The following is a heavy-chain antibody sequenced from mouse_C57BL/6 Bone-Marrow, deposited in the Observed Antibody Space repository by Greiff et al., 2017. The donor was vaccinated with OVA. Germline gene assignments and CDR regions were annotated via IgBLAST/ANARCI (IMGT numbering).Heavy chain of an antibody. CDR2: ISSGSSTI. J-gene: IGHJ4*01. CDR3: AHYGSRYAMDY. Sequence: VKLMESGGGLVKPGGSLKLSCAASGFTFSDYGMHWVRQAPEKGLEWVAYISSGSSTIYYADTVKGRFTISRDNAKNTLFLQMTSLRSEDTAMYYCAHYGSRYAMDYWGQGTSVTVSS. CDR1: GFTFSDYG. D-gene: IGHD1-1*01. V-gene: IGHV5-17*01.